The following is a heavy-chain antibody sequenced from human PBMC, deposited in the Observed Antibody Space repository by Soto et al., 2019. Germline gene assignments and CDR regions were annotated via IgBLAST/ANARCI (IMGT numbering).Heavy chain of an antibody. CDR1: GFTFSSYA. CDR3: ASSRGATTGGFDY. J-gene: IGHJ4*02. V-gene: IGHV3-30-3*01. CDR2: ISYDGSNK. Sequence: QVQLVESGGGVVQPGRSLRLSCAASGFTFSSYAMHWVRQAPGKGLEWVAVISYDGSNKYYADSVKGRFTISRDNSKNTLYLQMNSLRAEDPAVYYCASSRGATTGGFDYWGQGTLVTVSS. D-gene: IGHD1-26*01.